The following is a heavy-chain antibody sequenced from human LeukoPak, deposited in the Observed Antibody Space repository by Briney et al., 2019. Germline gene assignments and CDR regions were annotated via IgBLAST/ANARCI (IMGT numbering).Heavy chain of an antibody. V-gene: IGHV4-34*01. D-gene: IGHD3-3*01. CDR2: INHSGST. CDR3: ARGGVTDFWSGYYDY. J-gene: IGHJ4*02. Sequence: SETLSLTCAVYGGSFSGYYWSWIRQPPGKGLEWIEEINHSGSTNYNPSLKSRVTISVDTSKNQFSLKLSSVTAADTAVYYCARGGVTDFWSGYYDYWGQGTLVTVSS. CDR1: GGSFSGYY.